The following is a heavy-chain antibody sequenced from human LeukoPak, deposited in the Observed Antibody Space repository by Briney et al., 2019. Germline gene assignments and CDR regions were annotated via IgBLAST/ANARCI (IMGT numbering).Heavy chain of an antibody. CDR2: IYTSGST. J-gene: IGHJ3*02. CDR3: ARSSYYYAADAFDI. Sequence: SETLSLTCTVSGVSISSYYWSWIRQPAGKGLEWIGRIYTSGSTNYNPSLKSRVTISIDTSKNQFSLKLNSVTAADTAVYYCARSSYYYAADAFDIWGQGTMVTVSS. CDR1: GVSISSYY. V-gene: IGHV4-4*07. D-gene: IGHD3-10*01.